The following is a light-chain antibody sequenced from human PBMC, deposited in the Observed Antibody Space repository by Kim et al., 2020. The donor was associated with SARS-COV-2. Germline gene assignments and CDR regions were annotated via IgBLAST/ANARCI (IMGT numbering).Light chain of an antibody. J-gene: IGLJ3*02. CDR3: SSYTSSSTLGL. Sequence: QSALTQPASVSGAPGQSITISCTGTSSDVGGYNYVSWYQQHPGKAPKLMIYDVSNRPSGVSNRVSGAKSGNTASLTISGLQADDEADYYCSSYTSSSTLGLFGGGTQLTVL. V-gene: IGLV2-14*03. CDR2: DVS. CDR1: SSDVGGYNY.